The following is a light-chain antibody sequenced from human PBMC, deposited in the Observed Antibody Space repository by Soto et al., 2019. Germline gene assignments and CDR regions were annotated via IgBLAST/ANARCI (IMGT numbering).Light chain of an antibody. V-gene: IGLV2-8*01. J-gene: IGLJ2*01. CDR3: ISYAGSNNLV. Sequence: QSALTQPPSASGSPGQSVTISCTGTSSDVGGYNYVSWYQQHPGKAPKLMIYEITKRPSGVPDRFSGSKSGNTASLTVSGLPAEDEDDYYCISYAGSNNLVFGGGTKLTVL. CDR1: SSDVGGYNY. CDR2: EIT.